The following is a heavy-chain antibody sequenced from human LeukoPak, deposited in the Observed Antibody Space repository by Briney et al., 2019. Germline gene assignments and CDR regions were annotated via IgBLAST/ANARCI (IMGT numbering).Heavy chain of an antibody. Sequence: SETLSLTCAVSGGSISSRSYYWGWIRQPPGKGLEWIGSIYYSGSTYYNPSLKSRVTISVDTSKNQFSLKLSSVTAADTAVYYCARHRRGELLRTASFDYWGQGTLVTVSS. D-gene: IGHD1-26*01. CDR1: GGSISSRSYY. CDR3: ARHRRGELLRTASFDY. J-gene: IGHJ4*02. V-gene: IGHV4-39*01. CDR2: IYYSGST.